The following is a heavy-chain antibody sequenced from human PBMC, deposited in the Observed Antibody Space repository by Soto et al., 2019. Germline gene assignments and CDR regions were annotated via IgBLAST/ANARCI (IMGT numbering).Heavy chain of an antibody. CDR1: GFPFSSYA. J-gene: IGHJ6*03. D-gene: IGHD3-3*01. V-gene: IGHV3-23*01. CDR3: AKDLGTDDFWSAYPTCYYKDV. CDR2: ISGSGDNT. Sequence: EVQLLESGGGLVQPGGSLRLSCAASGFPFSSYALNWVRHAPGKGLEWVSVISGSGDNTYYADSVKGRFTISRDNSKNALYLQINSLRAAATAVYYCAKDLGTDDFWSAYPTCYYKDVWGKGTQVTVSS.